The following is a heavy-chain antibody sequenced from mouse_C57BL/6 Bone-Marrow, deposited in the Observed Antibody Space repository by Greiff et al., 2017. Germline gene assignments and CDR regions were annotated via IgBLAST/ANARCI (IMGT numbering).Heavy chain of an antibody. CDR1: GYSITSGYD. Sequence: EVMLVESGPGMVKPSQSLSLTCTVTGYSITSGYDWHWIRHFPGNKLEWMGYISYSGSTNYNPSLKSRISITHDTSKNHFFLKLNSVTTEDTATYYCARDGNFYYWYFDVWGTGTTVTVSS. D-gene: IGHD2-1*01. CDR2: ISYSGST. CDR3: ARDGNFYYWYFDV. J-gene: IGHJ1*03. V-gene: IGHV3-1*01.